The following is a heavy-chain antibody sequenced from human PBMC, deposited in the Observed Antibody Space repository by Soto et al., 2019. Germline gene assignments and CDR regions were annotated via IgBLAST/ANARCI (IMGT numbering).Heavy chain of an antibody. J-gene: IGHJ4*02. CDR1: GYTFTSYW. CDR2: IDPSDSYT. V-gene: IGHV5-10-1*01. CDR3: ARRGYSYAYFY. Sequence: GESLKISCEGSGYTFTSYWINWVRQMPGGGLEWMGRIDPSDSYTNYSPSFQGHVTISVDKSIDTAYLQWSGLKASDTAIYYCARRGYSYAYFYWGQGTLVTVSS. D-gene: IGHD5-18*01.